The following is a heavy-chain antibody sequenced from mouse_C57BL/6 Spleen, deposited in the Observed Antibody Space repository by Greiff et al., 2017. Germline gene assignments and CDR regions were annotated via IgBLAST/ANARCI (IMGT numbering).Heavy chain of an antibody. D-gene: IGHD2-4*01. CDR1: GYTFTSYW. J-gene: IGHJ2*01. Sequence: QVQLQQPGAELVRPGTSVKLSCKASGYTFTSYWMHWVKQRPGQGLEWIGVIDPSDSYTNYNQKFKGKATLTVDTSSSTAYMQLSSLTSEDSAVXYCARRGLYEYGDWGQGTTLTVSS. V-gene: IGHV1-59*01. CDR2: IDPSDSYT. CDR3: ARRGLYEYGD.